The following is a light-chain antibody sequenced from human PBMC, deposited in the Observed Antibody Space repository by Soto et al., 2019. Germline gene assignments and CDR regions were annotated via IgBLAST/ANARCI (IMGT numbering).Light chain of an antibody. CDR3: QTLDSSLNVYV. J-gene: IGLJ1*01. Sequence: QSVPTQPPSVSGAPGQRVTISCTGGSSNIGAGFPVHWYQQLPGTAPTLIIDDNLNRPSGVPDRFSCSKSGTSASLAITGLQAEDEADYYCQTLDSSLNVYVFGPGTKLTVL. CDR2: DNL. CDR1: SSNIGAGFP. V-gene: IGLV1-40*01.